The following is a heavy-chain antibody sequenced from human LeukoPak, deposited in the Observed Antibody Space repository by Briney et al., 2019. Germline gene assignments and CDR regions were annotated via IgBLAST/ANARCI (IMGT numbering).Heavy chain of an antibody. Sequence: PSQTLSLTCTVSGGSISSGDYYWSWIRQPPGKDLEWIGYIYYSGSTYYNPSLKSRVTISVDTSKNQFSLKLSSVTAADTAVYYCARGYDSSGYYNYGMDVWGQGTTVTVSS. J-gene: IGHJ6*02. V-gene: IGHV4-30-4*01. CDR1: GGSISSGDYY. CDR3: ARGYDSSGYYNYGMDV. D-gene: IGHD3-22*01. CDR2: IYYSGST.